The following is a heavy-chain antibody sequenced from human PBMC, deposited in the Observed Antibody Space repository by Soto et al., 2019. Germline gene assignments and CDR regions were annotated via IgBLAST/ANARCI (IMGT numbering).Heavy chain of an antibody. CDR2: ISGSGGST. CDR1: GFTVSSYA. J-gene: IGHJ4*02. V-gene: IGHV3-23*01. Sequence: GSLRLSCAASGFTVSSYAMSWVRQAPGKGLEWVSAISGSGGSTYYADSVKGRFTISRDNSKNTLYLQMNSLRAEDTAVYYCAKDRSYYYGSGSYLARYFSYWGQGTLVTVSS. CDR3: AKDRSYYYGSGSYLARYFSY. D-gene: IGHD3-10*01.